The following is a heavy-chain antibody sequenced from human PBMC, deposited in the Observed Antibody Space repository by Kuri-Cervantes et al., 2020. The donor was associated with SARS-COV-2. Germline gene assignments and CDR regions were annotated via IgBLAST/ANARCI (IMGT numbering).Heavy chain of an antibody. V-gene: IGHV3-30-3*01. CDR2: ISYDGSNK. CDR3: ARVAGGGPIYYYYMDV. CDR1: GFTFSSYA. D-gene: IGHD3-16*01. Sequence: GESLKISCAASGFTFSSYAMHWVRQAPGKGLEWVAVISYDGSNKYYADSVKGRFTISRDNSKNTLYLQMNSLRGDDTAVYYCARVAGGGPIYYYYMDVWGKGTTVTVSS. J-gene: IGHJ6*03.